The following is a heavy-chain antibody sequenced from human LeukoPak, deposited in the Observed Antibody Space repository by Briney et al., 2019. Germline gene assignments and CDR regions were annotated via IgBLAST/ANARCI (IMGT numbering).Heavy chain of an antibody. CDR1: GYSISSNHW. Sequence: SETLSLTCAVSGYSISSNHWWGWIRQPPGKGLEWTGYIFYAGSTYYNPSLKSRVTMSVDTSKNQFSLRLSSVTAVDTAVYYCARIGPILGAAWVDYWGQGTLVPVSS. V-gene: IGHV4-28*01. CDR2: IFYAGST. D-gene: IGHD3-3*02. CDR3: ARIGPILGAAWVDY. J-gene: IGHJ4*02.